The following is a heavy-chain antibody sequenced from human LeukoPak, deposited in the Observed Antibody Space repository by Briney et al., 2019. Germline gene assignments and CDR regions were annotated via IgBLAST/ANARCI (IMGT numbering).Heavy chain of an antibody. V-gene: IGHV3-7*03. CDR2: INHNGNVN. Sequence: PGGSLRLSCAASGFTFRSAWMHWARQAPGKGLEWVASINHNGNVNYYVDSVKGRFTISRDNAKNSLYLQMSNLRAEDTAVYFCARGGGLDVWGQGATVTVSS. CDR3: ARGGGLDV. CDR1: GFTFRSAW. D-gene: IGHD3-16*01. J-gene: IGHJ6*02.